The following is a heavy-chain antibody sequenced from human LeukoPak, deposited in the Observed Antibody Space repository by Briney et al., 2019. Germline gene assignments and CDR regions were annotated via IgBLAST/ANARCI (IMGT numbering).Heavy chain of an antibody. CDR2: ITGGGGSA. J-gene: IGHJ4*02. V-gene: IGHV3-23*01. D-gene: IGHD3-3*01. Sequence: GGSLRLSCAASGFTFSSYAMSWVRQAPGKGLEWVSVITGGGGSAYYADSVKGQFTISRDDSKNTLYLQMNSLRAEDTAVYYCAKLPNYDFWSGSPYYFAYWGQGTLVTVSS. CDR3: AKLPNYDFWSGSPYYFAY. CDR1: GFTFSSYA.